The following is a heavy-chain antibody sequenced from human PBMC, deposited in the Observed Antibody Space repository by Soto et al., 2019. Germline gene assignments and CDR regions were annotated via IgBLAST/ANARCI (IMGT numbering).Heavy chain of an antibody. Sequence: EVQLVESGGGLVQPGGSLRLSCAASGFTVSSNYMSWVRQAPGKGLEWVSVIYSGGSTYYADSVKGRFTISRDNSKNTLYLQINSLRAEDTAVYYCARAGYSSGWYLSDAFDIWGQGTMVTVSS. D-gene: IGHD6-19*01. CDR3: ARAGYSSGWYLSDAFDI. CDR1: GFTVSSNY. CDR2: IYSGGST. J-gene: IGHJ3*02. V-gene: IGHV3-66*01.